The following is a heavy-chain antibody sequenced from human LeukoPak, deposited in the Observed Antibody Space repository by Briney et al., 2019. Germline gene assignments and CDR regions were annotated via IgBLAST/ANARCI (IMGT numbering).Heavy chain of an antibody. CDR2: ITASGAAM. J-gene: IGHJ4*02. V-gene: IGHV3-48*02. Sequence: GGSLRLSCAASGFTFSSYSMNWVRQAPGKGLEWVSHITASGAAMFYADSVKGRFTISRDNAKNSLYLQMNSLRDEDTAVYYCASSGSYRFDYWGQGTLVTVSS. CDR3: ASSGSYRFDY. CDR1: GFTFSSYS. D-gene: IGHD1-26*01.